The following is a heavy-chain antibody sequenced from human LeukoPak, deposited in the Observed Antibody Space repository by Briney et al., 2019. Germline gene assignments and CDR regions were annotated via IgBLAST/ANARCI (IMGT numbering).Heavy chain of an antibody. D-gene: IGHD3-10*01. Sequence: PGGSLRLSCVASGFTFSTYWMNWVRQAPGKGLEWVSYISSSSSTIYYADSVKGRFAISRDNAKNSLYLQMNSLRAEDTAVYYCARDSYGSGSYYRIDYWGQGTLVTVSS. CDR3: ARDSYGSGSYYRIDY. CDR2: ISSSSSTI. V-gene: IGHV3-48*04. CDR1: GFTFSTYW. J-gene: IGHJ4*02.